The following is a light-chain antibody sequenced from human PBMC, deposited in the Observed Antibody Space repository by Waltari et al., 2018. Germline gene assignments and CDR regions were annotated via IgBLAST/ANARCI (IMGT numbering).Light chain of an antibody. CDR3: CSYAGSAVSV. CDR1: SSAIGNYNL. V-gene: IGLV2-23*02. CDR2: DVD. Sequence: QSALTQTATVSGSPGQSITISCSGASSAIGNYNLVSWYQQHPGKAPTLIVYDVDKRPSGVSNRFSGSKSGNTAFLTISGLQTADEADYYCCSYAGSAVSVFGGGTKLTVL. J-gene: IGLJ3*02.